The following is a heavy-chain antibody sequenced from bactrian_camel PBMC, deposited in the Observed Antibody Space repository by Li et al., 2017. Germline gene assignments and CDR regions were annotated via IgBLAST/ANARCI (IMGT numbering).Heavy chain of an antibody. D-gene: IGHD6*01. V-gene: IGHV3S68*01. J-gene: IGHJ4*01. CDR1: GYTYSRNC. CDR2: IRIDPGST. Sequence: VQLVESGGGSVQAGGSLRLSCAVSGYTYSRNCLGWFRQAPGKEREGVASIRIDPGSTTYADSVKGRFTISQDNAKNTLYLQMNSLKPEDTAVYYCALLSSWFNFVGQGTQVTGS.